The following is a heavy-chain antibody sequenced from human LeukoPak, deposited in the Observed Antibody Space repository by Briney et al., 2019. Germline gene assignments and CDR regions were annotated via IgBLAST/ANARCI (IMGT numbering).Heavy chain of an antibody. Sequence: GGSLRLSCAASGFTFSSYAMHWVRQAPGKGLEWVAVISYDGSNKYYADSAKGRFTISRDNAKNSLYLQMSSLRAEDTAVYYCARTQAIDFWGQGTLVTVSS. CDR2: ISYDGSNK. CDR3: ARTQAIDF. CDR1: GFTFSSYA. V-gene: IGHV3-30*04. J-gene: IGHJ4*02.